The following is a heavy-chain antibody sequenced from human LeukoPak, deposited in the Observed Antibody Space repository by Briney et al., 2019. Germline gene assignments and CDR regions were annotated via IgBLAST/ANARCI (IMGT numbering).Heavy chain of an antibody. V-gene: IGHV3-23*01. CDR1: GFTLSSYA. J-gene: IGHJ4*02. Sequence: PGGSLRLSCAASGFTLSSYAMSWVRQAPGKGLEWVSAISGSGGSTYYADSVKGRFTISRDNSKNTLYLQMNSLRAEDTAVYYCAKGMAGYSSGWYVDYWGQGTLVTVSS. CDR3: AKGMAGYSSGWYVDY. D-gene: IGHD6-19*01. CDR2: ISGSGGST.